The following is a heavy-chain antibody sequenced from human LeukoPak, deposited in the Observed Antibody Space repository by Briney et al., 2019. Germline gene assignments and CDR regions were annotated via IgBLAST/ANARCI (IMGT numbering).Heavy chain of an antibody. J-gene: IGHJ4*02. CDR3: AKGGDFWSEIDY. CDR1: GFTFSSYA. D-gene: IGHD3-3*01. CDR2: ISGSGGST. V-gene: IGHV3-23*01. Sequence: PGGSLRLSCAASGFTFSSYAMSRVRQAPGKGLEWVSAISGSGGSTYYADSVKGRFTISRDNSKNTLYLQMNSLRAEDTAVYYCAKGGDFWSEIDYWGQGTLVTVSS.